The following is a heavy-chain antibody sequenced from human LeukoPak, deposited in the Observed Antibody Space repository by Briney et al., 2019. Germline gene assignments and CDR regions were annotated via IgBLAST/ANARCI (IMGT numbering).Heavy chain of an antibody. V-gene: IGHV3-7*01. CDR2: IKYDGSEK. Sequence: GGSLRLSCAASGFTFSSYWMTWVRQAPGKGLELVANIKYDGSEKDYMDSVKGRFTISRDNAKNSLYLQMNSLRAEDTAVYYCARDIEAAGLFLDYWGQGTLVTVPS. CDR3: ARDIEAAGLFLDY. J-gene: IGHJ4*02. D-gene: IGHD6-13*01. CDR1: GFTFSSYW.